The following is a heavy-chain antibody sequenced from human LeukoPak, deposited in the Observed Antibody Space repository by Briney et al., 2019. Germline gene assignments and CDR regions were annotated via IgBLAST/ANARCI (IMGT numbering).Heavy chain of an antibody. CDR3: ARDVPRGYFDY. Sequence: SVKVSCKASGGTFGSYAISWVRQAPGQGLEWMGGIIPIFGTANYAQKFQGRVTMTRDMSTSTVYMELSSLRSEDTAVYYCARDVPRGYFDYWGQGTLVTVSS. CDR2: IIPIFGTA. CDR1: GGTFGSYA. J-gene: IGHJ4*02. V-gene: IGHV1-69*05. D-gene: IGHD3-10*02.